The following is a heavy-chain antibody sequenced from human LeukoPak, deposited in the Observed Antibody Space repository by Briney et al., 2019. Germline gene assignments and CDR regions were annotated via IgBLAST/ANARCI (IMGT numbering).Heavy chain of an antibody. CDR2: IYAGGST. Sequence: WGSLRLSCAASGFTVSSSYMSWVRQAPGKRLEWVSVIYAGGSTNYADSVKGRFTISRGNSKNTVYLQMNSLRPDDTAVYYCAKFSYGDYVAWGQGTLVIVSS. D-gene: IGHD4-17*01. CDR1: GFTVSSSY. J-gene: IGHJ5*02. V-gene: IGHV3-66*01. CDR3: AKFSYGDYVA.